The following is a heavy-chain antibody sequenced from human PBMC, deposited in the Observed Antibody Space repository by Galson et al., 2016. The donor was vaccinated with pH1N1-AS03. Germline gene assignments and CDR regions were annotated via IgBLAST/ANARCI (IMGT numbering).Heavy chain of an antibody. J-gene: IGHJ4*02. CDR1: GFSISTYS. Sequence: SLRLSCAASGFSISTYSMNWVRQAPGKGLEWVSSISSIGSYIYYADSVKDRSTISRDNAKNSLYLQMNSLRAEDTAVYFCARERGPGGDYADVLDYWGQGTLVTVSS. CDR3: ARERGPGGDYADVLDY. V-gene: IGHV3-21*01. CDR2: ISSIGSYI. D-gene: IGHD4-17*01.